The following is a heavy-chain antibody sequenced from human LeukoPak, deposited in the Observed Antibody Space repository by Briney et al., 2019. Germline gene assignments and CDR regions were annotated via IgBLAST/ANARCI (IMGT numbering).Heavy chain of an antibody. D-gene: IGHD5-18*01. CDR2: ISYDGSNK. J-gene: IGHJ4*02. CDR1: RFIFSSYA. Sequence: PGGSLRLSCAGSRFIFSSYAMHWVRQAPGKGLEWVAVISYDGSNKYYADSVKGRFTISRDNSMNTLYLQMNSLRAEDTAVYYCARDPAKYSYGYNFDYWGQGTLVTVSS. CDR3: ARDPAKYSYGYNFDY. V-gene: IGHV3-30-3*01.